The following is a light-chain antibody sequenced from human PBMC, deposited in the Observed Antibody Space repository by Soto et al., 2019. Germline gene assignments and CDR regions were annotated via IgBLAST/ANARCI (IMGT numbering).Light chain of an antibody. V-gene: IGKV1-5*01. Sequence: DIQMTQSPSTLYASGVDRVTITCRASQSISSWLAWYQQKPGKAPKLLIYDASSLESGVPSRFSGSGSGTEFTLTISSLQPDDFATHYCQQYNSYSPYTFGQGTKLEIK. CDR3: QQYNSYSPYT. J-gene: IGKJ2*01. CDR2: DAS. CDR1: QSISSW.